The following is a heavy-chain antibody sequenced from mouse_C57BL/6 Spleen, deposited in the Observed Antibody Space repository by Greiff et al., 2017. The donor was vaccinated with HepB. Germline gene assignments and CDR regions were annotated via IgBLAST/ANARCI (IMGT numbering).Heavy chain of an antibody. CDR3: ARGRGPYWYFDV. J-gene: IGHJ1*03. CDR2: IYPGDGDT. CDR1: GYAFSSSW. V-gene: IGHV1-82*01. Sequence: VQGVESGPELVKPGASVKISCKASGYAFSSSWMNWVKQRPGKGLEWIGRIYPGDGDTNYNGKFKGKATLTADKSSSTAYMQLSSLTSEDSAVYFCARGRGPYWYFDVWGTGTTVTISS.